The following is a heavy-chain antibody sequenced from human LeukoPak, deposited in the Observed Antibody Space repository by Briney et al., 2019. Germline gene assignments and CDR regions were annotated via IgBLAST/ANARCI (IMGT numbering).Heavy chain of an antibody. V-gene: IGHV3-9*01. CDR3: AKGQSSIAARPGDY. CDR1: GFTFDDYA. J-gene: IGHJ4*02. CDR2: ISWNSGSI. Sequence: GRSLRLSCAASGFTFDDYAMHWVRHAPGKGLEWVSGISWNSGSIGYADSVKGRFTISRDNAKNSLYLQMNSLRAEDTALYYCAKGQSSIAARPGDYWGQGTLVTVSS. D-gene: IGHD6-6*01.